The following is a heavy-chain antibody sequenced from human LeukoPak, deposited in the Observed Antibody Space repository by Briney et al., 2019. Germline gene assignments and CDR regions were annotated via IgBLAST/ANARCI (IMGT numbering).Heavy chain of an antibody. CDR2: IQNDGNKK. Sequence: GRSLRLSCVGSGFTFRSIGMHWVRQAPGKGLEWVAFIQNDGNKKDYADSVKGRFIISRDDSKNTVFLQMDSLRAEDTAVYHCVRDIWDRDYCYFDHWGQGTLVTVFS. D-gene: IGHD3-3*01. CDR3: VRDIWDRDYCYFDH. V-gene: IGHV3-33*01. CDR1: GFTFRSIG. J-gene: IGHJ4*02.